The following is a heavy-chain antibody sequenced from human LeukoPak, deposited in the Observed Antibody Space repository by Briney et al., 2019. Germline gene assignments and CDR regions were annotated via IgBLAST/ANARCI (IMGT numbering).Heavy chain of an antibody. CDR2: INHSGST. Sequence: SETLSLTCAVYGGSFSGYYWSWIRQPPGKGLEWIGEINHSGSTNYNPSLKSRVTISVDTSKNQFSLKLSSVTAADTAVYYCARVGYSRSWYPFDYWGQGTLVTVSS. CDR1: GGSFSGYY. J-gene: IGHJ4*02. CDR3: ARVGYSRSWYPFDY. V-gene: IGHV4-34*01. D-gene: IGHD6-13*01.